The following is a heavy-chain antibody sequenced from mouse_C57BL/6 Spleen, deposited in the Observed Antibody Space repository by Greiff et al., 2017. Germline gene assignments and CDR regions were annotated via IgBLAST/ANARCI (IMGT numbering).Heavy chain of an antibody. J-gene: IGHJ2*01. CDR2: IYPSDSET. V-gene: IGHV1-61*01. D-gene: IGHD2-3*01. CDR3: ARRSDCYFPDY. Sequence: VQLQQPGAELVRPGSSVKLSCKASGYTFTSYWMDWVKQRPGQGLEWIGNIYPSDSETHYNQKFKDKTTLTVDKSSSTAYMQLSSLTSEDSAVYYCARRSDCYFPDYWGQGTTLTVSS. CDR1: GYTFTSYW.